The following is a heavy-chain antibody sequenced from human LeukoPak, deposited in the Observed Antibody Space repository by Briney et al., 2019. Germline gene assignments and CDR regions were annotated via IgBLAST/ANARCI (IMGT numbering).Heavy chain of an antibody. CDR1: GYSIGSGYY. D-gene: IGHD1-7*01. Sequence: PSETLSLTCTVSGYSIGSGYYWGWIRQPPGKGLEWIGTIFRTGTTHYNPSLKSRVTISVDTSKNQFSLKLSSVTAADTAVYYCARDYCRTTACPFDYWGQGALVTVSS. CDR2: IFRTGTT. V-gene: IGHV4-38-2*02. CDR3: ARDYCRTTACPFDY. J-gene: IGHJ4*02.